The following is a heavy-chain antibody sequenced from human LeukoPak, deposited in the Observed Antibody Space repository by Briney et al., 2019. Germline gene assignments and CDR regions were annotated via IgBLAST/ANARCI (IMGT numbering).Heavy chain of an antibody. D-gene: IGHD1-26*01. J-gene: IGHJ4*02. Sequence: GGSLRLSCAASGFTFSSYAMSWVRQAPGKGLEWVSAISGSGGSTYYADSVKGRFTISRDNSKNTLYLQMNSLRAEDTAVYHCAKGKWELPYYFDYWGQGTLVTVSS. CDR1: GFTFSSYA. CDR3: AKGKWELPYYFDY. CDR2: ISGSGGST. V-gene: IGHV3-23*01.